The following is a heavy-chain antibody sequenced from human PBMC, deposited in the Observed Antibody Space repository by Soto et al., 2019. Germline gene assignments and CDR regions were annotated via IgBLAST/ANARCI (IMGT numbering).Heavy chain of an antibody. D-gene: IGHD3-3*02. J-gene: IGHJ3*02. Sequence: SQSRSVTGSVSCENESSSRAAWKWIRKSPSRGLEWLGRTYYRSKWYNDYAVSVKSRITINPDTSKNQFSLQLNSVTPEDTAVYYCARDPGHLAAFDIWGQGTMVTVSS. V-gene: IGHV6-1*01. CDR1: CENESSSRAA. CDR3: ARDPGHLAAFDI. CDR2: TYYRSKWYN.